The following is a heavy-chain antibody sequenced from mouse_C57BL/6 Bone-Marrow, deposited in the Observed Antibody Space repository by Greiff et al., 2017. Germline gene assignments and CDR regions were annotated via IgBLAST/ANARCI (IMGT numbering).Heavy chain of an antibody. CDR3: ARDIYYGYFCDY. CDR1: GFNIKDDY. Sequence: VQLQQSGAELVRPGASVKLSCTASGFNIKDDYMHWVKQRPGQGLEWIGEIAPSDSSTNYNQKFKGKSTLTVDKSSSTAYMQLSSLTSDDSAFYYCARDIYYGYFCDYWGQGTTLTVSS. V-gene: IGHV1-69*01. J-gene: IGHJ2*01. CDR2: IAPSDSST. D-gene: IGHD2-2*01.